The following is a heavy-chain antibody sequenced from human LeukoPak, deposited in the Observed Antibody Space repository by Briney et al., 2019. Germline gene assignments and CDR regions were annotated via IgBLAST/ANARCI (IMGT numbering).Heavy chain of an antibody. CDR2: ISGTDNTI. CDR3: TRDGSNGYHPLGWFDY. CDR1: GFTFSDYY. D-gene: IGHD3-16*01. V-gene: IGHV3-11*01. J-gene: IGHJ4*02. Sequence: PGGSLRLSCAASGFTFSDYYMSWIRQAPGKGLEWVSYISGTDNTIYYADSVKGRFTMSRDNAKNSLYLQMNSLIAEDTAVYYCTRDGSNGYHPLGWFDYWGQGTLVTVSS.